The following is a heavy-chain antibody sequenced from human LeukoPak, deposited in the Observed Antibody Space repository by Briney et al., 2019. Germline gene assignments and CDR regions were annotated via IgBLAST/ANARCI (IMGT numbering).Heavy chain of an antibody. J-gene: IGHJ6*03. CDR2: IYTSGST. CDR3: ARDLRRRVTAIGYGPNEYYYYMDV. CDR1: GGSISYFY. V-gene: IGHV4-4*07. Sequence: SETLSLTCTVSGGSISYFYWSWIRQPAGKGLEWIGRIYTSGSTNYNPSLKSRVTMSVDTSKNQFSLKLSSVTAADTAVYYCARDLRRRVTAIGYGPNEYYYYMDVWGKGTTVTISS. D-gene: IGHD4/OR15-4a*01.